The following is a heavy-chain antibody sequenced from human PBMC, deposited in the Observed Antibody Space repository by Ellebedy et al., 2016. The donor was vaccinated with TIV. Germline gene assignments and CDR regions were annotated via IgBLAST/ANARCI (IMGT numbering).Heavy chain of an antibody. CDR3: ARAQLATVPAFAV. J-gene: IGHJ3*01. CDR1: GGSISSYY. V-gene: IGHV4-59*01. CDR2: VHKSGNT. D-gene: IGHD5-24*01. Sequence: SETLSLTCTVSGGSISSYYWSWIRQPPGKGLEWIGNVHKSGNTNYKSSLKSRVIISVDMPKNQFTLNLTSLTAADTAVYYCARAQLATVPAFAVWGPGTRVTVSS.